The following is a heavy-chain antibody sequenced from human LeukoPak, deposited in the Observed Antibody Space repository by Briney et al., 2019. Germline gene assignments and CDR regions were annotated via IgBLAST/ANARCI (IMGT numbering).Heavy chain of an antibody. Sequence: PSETLSLTCTVSGGSISSSSYYWGWIRQPPGKGLEWIGSIYYSGSTYYNPSLKSRVTISVDTSKNQFSLKLSSVTAADTAVYYCARTYYDILTGHSDFDYWGQGTLVTVSS. D-gene: IGHD3-9*01. CDR1: GGSISSSSYY. CDR3: ARTYYDILTGHSDFDY. J-gene: IGHJ4*02. CDR2: IYYSGST. V-gene: IGHV4-39*01.